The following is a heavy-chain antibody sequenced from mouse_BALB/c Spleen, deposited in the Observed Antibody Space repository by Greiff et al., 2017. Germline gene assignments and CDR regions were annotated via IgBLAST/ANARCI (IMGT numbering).Heavy chain of an antibody. CDR1: GFNIKDYY. CDR3: ARIPSYYGNYAYYVDY. D-gene: IGHD2-1*01. J-gene: IGHJ2*01. Sequence: VQLQQSGAELVRPGALVKLSCKASGFNIKDYYMHWVKQRPEQGLEWIGWIDPENGNTIYDPKFQGKASITADTSSNTAYLQLSSLTSEDTAVYYCARIPSYYGNYAYYVDYWGQGTTLTVSS. V-gene: IGHV14-1*02. CDR2: IDPENGNT.